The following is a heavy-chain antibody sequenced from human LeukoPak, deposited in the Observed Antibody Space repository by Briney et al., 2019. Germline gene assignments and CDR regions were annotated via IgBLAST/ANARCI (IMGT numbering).Heavy chain of an antibody. J-gene: IGHJ4*02. D-gene: IGHD3-22*01. CDR1: GFTFGDYA. CDR3: TRDQGVYYYDSSGYLY. Sequence: GGSLRLSCTASGFTFGDYAMSWVRQAPGKGLEWVGFIRSKACGGTTEYAASVKGRFTISRDDSKSIAYLQMNSLKTEDTAVYYCTRDQGVYYYDSSGYLYWGQGTLVTVSS. CDR2: IRSKACGGTT. V-gene: IGHV3-49*04.